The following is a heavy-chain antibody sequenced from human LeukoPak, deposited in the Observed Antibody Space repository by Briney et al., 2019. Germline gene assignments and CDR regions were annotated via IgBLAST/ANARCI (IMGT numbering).Heavy chain of an antibody. J-gene: IGHJ4*02. V-gene: IGHV3-43*02. CDR3: AKVPDTGDFICAC. Sequence: GGSLCLACAASGYTIDNCAKHWGRKAPGKGLEWVSLISGDGTRTYYADSVKGRFTISRDNSKKYLYLHRNSLRTADTALYYCAKVPDTGDFICACWGEATHVTVSS. CDR1: GYTIDNCA. D-gene: IGHD4-17*01. CDR2: ISGDGTRT.